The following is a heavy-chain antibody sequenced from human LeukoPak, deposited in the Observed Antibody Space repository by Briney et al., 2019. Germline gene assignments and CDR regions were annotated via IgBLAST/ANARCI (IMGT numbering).Heavy chain of an antibody. J-gene: IGHJ4*02. Sequence: GGSLRLSCAASGFTFDDHGMSWVRQAPGKGLEWVSALNWNGDNTGYADSVKGRFTISRDNAKRSLYLQMNSLTAEDTAFYYCAREGGPYFDCWGQGTLVTVSS. CDR2: LNWNGDNT. CDR1: GFTFDDHG. V-gene: IGHV3-20*04. CDR3: AREGGPYFDC. D-gene: IGHD3-16*01.